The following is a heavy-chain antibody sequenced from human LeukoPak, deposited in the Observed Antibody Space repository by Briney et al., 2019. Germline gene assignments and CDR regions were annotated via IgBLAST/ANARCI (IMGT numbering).Heavy chain of an antibody. CDR3: ARVSPRGTTVTTGWFDP. J-gene: IGHJ5*02. CDR1: GGSISSGSYY. V-gene: IGHV4-39*01. D-gene: IGHD4-17*01. CDR2: IYYSGST. Sequence: PSETLSLTCTVSGGSISSGSYYWGWIRQPPGKGLEWIGNIYYSGSTSYNPSLKSRVTISVDTSKNQFSLKLSSVTAADTAVYYCARVSPRGTTVTTGWFDPWGQGTLVTVSS.